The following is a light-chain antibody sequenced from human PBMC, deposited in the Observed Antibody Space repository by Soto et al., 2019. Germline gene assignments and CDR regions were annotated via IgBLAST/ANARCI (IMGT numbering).Light chain of an antibody. J-gene: IGLJ2*01. V-gene: IGLV1-44*01. CDR1: TSNIGANP. Sequence: QSVLTQPPSVSGTPGQRVIISCSGSTSNIGANPVNWYQQLPGTAPKLLIYGSDRRPSGVPERFSGSKSATSASLAISGLQSADEADYYCQSYDSSLSGVVFGGGTQLTVL. CDR2: GSD. CDR3: QSYDSSLSGVV.